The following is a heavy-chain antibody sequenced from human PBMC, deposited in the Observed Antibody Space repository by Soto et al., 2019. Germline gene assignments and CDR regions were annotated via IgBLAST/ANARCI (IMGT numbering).Heavy chain of an antibody. Sequence: SETLSLTCAGYGGSFSGYSWSWIRQPPGKGLEWIGEINHSGSTNYNPSLKSRVTISVDTSKNQFSLKLSSVTAADTAVYYCARRDYVWGSYRRWAFDIWGQGTMVT. D-gene: IGHD3-16*02. J-gene: IGHJ3*02. CDR2: INHSGST. CDR3: ARRDYVWGSYRRWAFDI. V-gene: IGHV4-34*01. CDR1: GGSFSGYS.